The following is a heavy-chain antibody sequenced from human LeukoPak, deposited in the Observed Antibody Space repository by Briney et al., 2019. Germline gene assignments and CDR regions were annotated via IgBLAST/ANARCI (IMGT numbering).Heavy chain of an antibody. V-gene: IGHV3-23*01. CDR2: ISGSGGST. D-gene: IGHD3-10*01. CDR3: AKDQPYYYGSGSYPRAFDY. J-gene: IGHJ4*02. Sequence: AGGSLRLSCAASGFTFRSYAMSWVRQAPGKGLEWVSAISGSGGSTYYADSVKGRFTISRDNSKNTLYLQMNSLRAEDTAVYYCAKDQPYYYGSGSYPRAFDYWGQGTLVTVSS. CDR1: GFTFRSYA.